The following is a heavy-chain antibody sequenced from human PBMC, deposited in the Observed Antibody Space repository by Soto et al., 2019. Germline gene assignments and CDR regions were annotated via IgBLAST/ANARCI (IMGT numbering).Heavy chain of an antibody. J-gene: IGHJ3*02. CDR3: ARDGLTYCGGDCYSDDAFDI. Sequence: SLKVSCKASGGTFSSYAISWVRQAPGQGLELMGGIIPIFGTANYAQKFQGRVTITADESTSTAYMELSSLRSEDTAVYYCARDGLTYCGGDCYSDDAFDIWGQGTMVTVSS. V-gene: IGHV1-69*13. D-gene: IGHD2-21*02. CDR1: GGTFSSYA. CDR2: IIPIFGTA.